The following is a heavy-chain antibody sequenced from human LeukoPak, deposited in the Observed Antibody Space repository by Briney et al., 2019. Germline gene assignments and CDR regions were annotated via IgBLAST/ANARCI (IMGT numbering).Heavy chain of an antibody. CDR1: GYTFTSYY. J-gene: IGHJ6*02. D-gene: IGHD3-9*01. CDR3: ARDRYNYYGMDV. CDR2: INPSDGST. Sequence: ASVKVSCKASGYTFTSYYMHWVRQAPGQGLEWMGIINPSDGSTSYAQKFQGRVTMTRDTFTSTVYMELSSLRSEDTAVYYCARDRYNYYGMDVWGQGTTVTVSS. V-gene: IGHV1-46*01.